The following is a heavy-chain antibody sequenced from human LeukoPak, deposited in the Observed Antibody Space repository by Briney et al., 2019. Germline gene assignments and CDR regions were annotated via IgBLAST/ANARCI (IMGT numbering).Heavy chain of an antibody. Sequence: ASVKVSCKASGYTFTSYDINWVRQATGQGLEWMGWMNPNSGNTGYAQKFQGRVTMTRNTSISTAYMELSSLRSEDTAVYYCARDLDEVDAFDIWGQGTMVTVSS. V-gene: IGHV1-8*01. D-gene: IGHD3/OR15-3a*01. J-gene: IGHJ3*02. CDR3: ARDLDEVDAFDI. CDR1: GYTFTSYD. CDR2: MNPNSGNT.